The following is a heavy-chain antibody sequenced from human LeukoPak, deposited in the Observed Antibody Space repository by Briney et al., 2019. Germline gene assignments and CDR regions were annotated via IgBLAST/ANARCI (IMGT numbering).Heavy chain of an antibody. CDR1: GIPFRDYY. V-gene: IGHV3-11*03. CDR3: AAGTAADY. J-gene: IGHJ4*02. CDR2: ISSTHSYT. D-gene: IGHD6-13*01. Sequence: GGSLRLSCVVSGIPFRDYYMNWIRQAPGKGLEWISSISSTHSYTDYAASVKGRFTISRDNAQHALFLQTNSLRVEDTAVYYCAAGTAADYWGQGTRVAVSS.